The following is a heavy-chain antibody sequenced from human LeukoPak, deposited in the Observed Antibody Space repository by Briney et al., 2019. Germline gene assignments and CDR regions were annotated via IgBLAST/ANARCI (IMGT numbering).Heavy chain of an antibody. J-gene: IGHJ3*02. V-gene: IGHV4-59*08. D-gene: IGHD4-23*01. CDR1: GGSISSYY. CDR3: ARYYGGNPQRDAFDI. CDR2: IYYSGST. Sequence: PSETLSLTCTVSGGSISSYYWSWIRQPPGKGLEWIGYIYYSGSTNYNPSLKSRVTISVDTSKNQFSLKLSSVTAADTAVYYCARYYGGNPQRDAFDIWGQGTMVTVSS.